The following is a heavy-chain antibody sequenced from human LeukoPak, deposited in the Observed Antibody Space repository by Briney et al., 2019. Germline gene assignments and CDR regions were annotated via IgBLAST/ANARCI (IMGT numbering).Heavy chain of an antibody. J-gene: IGHJ5*02. Sequence: GGSLRLSCAASGFTFSSYSMNWVRQAPGKGVEGVSYISSSSSTIYYADSVKGRFTISRDNAKNSLYLQMNSLRAEDTAVYYCARESGNNWFDPWGQGTLVTVSS. CDR3: ARESGNNWFDP. CDR2: ISSSSSTI. CDR1: GFTFSSYS. V-gene: IGHV3-48*01.